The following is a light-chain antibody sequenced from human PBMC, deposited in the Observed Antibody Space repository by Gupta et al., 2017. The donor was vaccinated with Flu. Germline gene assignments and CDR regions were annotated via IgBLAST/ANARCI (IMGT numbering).Light chain of an antibody. V-gene: IGKV2-30*01. CDR2: QVS. CDR3: MQGSRWPWA. J-gene: IGKJ1*01. Sequence: DVVMTQSLLSLPVTLGQPASISCRSSQSLVCSDGNTYFHWVQQRPGQSPRRLIYQVSHRESGVPDRFSGSGSGTDFTLKISRVEAEDVGVYYCMQGSRWPWAFGQGTKVEIK. CDR1: QSLVCSDGNTY.